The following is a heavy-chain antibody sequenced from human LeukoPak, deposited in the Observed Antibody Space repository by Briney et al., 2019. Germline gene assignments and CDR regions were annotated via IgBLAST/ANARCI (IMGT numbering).Heavy chain of an antibody. D-gene: IGHD3-10*01. Sequence: SETLSLTCTVSGGSISSGDYYWSWIPQPPGKGLERIGYTSYSGSTYYNPSLKSRVTISLDTSKNQFSLKLSSVTAADTAVYYCARAVDYYGSGSYYKRWFDPWGQGTLVTVSS. J-gene: IGHJ5*02. CDR3: ARAVDYYGSGSYYKRWFDP. CDR1: GGSISSGDYY. V-gene: IGHV4-30-4*08. CDR2: TSYSGST.